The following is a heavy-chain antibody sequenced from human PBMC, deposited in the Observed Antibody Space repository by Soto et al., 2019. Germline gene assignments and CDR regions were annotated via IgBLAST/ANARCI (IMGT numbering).Heavy chain of an antibody. V-gene: IGHV3-73*01. D-gene: IGHD4-17*01. J-gene: IGHJ3*02. Sequence: LGLSCAASGFTFSGSAMHWVRQSSCKGLDLVGLIRSKANSYATAYAASVKGRFTISRDDSKNTAYLQMNSLKTEDTAVYYCNPIYGDFAFDIWGQGTMVTVSS. CDR3: NPIYGDFAFDI. CDR1: GFTFSGSA. CDR2: IRSKANSYAT.